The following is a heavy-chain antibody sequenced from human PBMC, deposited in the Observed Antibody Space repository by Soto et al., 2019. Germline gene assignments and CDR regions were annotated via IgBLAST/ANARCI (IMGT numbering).Heavy chain of an antibody. J-gene: IGHJ3*02. CDR1: GFTFSSYA. CDR2: ISYDGSNK. V-gene: IGHV3-30-3*01. Sequence: QVQLVESGGGVVQPGRSLRLSCAASGFTFSSYAMHWVRQAPGKGLEWVAVISYDGSNKYYADSVKGRFTISRDNXKXXLYLQMNSLRAEDTAVYYCARESSPGSPKTDAFDIWGQGTMVTVSS. CDR3: ARESSPGSPKTDAFDI. D-gene: IGHD1-26*01.